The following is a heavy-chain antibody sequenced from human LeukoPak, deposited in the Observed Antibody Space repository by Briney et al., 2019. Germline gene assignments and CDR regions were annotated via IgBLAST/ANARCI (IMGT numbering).Heavy chain of an antibody. CDR2: ISASGSAT. J-gene: IGHJ4*02. V-gene: IGHV3-23*01. CDR1: GFIFSNYG. CDR3: AKSREFSGYDYTY. D-gene: IGHD5-12*01. Sequence: PGGSLRLSCAASGFIFSNYGMNWVRQAPGKGLEWVAAISASGSATSYADSVRGRFTISRDNSKSTTYLQMNSLRAEDTAVFYCAKSREFSGYDYTYWGQGTLVIVSS.